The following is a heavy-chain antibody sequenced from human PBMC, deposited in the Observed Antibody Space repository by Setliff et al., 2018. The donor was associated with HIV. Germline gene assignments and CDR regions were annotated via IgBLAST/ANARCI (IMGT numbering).Heavy chain of an antibody. J-gene: IGHJ6*02. D-gene: IGHD1-20*01. CDR1: GYSFTSYW. CDR3: ASSITVAGGRSFYYYAMDV. Sequence: GESLKISCKSSGYSFTSYWIGWVRQMPGKGLEWMGIIYPDDSDTRYSPSFQGQVTISADKSISTAYLQWSSLKASDTAMYYCASSITVAGGRSFYYYAMDVWGQGTTVTVSS. CDR2: IYPDDSDT. V-gene: IGHV5-51*01.